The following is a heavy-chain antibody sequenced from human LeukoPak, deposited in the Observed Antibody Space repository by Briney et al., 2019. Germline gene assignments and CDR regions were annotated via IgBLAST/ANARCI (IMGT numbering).Heavy chain of an antibody. V-gene: IGHV1-2*06. D-gene: IGHD1-26*01. Sequence: ASVKVSCKASGYTFTGYYMHWVRQAPGQGLEWMGLINPNSGSTNYAQKFQGRVTMTRDTSISTAYMELSRLRSDDTAVYYCASRTSGSYSDYWGQGTLVTVSS. CDR2: INPNSGST. CDR3: ASRTSGSYSDY. J-gene: IGHJ4*02. CDR1: GYTFTGYY.